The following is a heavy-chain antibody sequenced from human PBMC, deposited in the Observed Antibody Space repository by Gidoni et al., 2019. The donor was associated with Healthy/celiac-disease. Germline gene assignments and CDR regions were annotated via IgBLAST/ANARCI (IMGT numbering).Heavy chain of an antibody. CDR1: GGSISSYY. CDR3: ARVRTDYDSSGYYSGALDY. Sequence: QVQLQESGPGLVKPSETLSLTCTVSGGSISSYYWSWIRQPPEKGLEGIGYIYYSGRTNYNPSLKSRVTISVDTSKNQFSLKLSSVTAADTAVYYCARVRTDYDSSGYYSGALDYWGQGTLVTVSS. J-gene: IGHJ4*02. D-gene: IGHD3-22*01. V-gene: IGHV4-59*01. CDR2: IYYSGRT.